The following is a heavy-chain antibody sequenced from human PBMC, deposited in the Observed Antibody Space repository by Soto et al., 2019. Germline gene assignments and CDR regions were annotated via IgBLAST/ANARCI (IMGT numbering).Heavy chain of an antibody. CDR2: IQEYGNGK. CDR1: GFTFSNYW. D-gene: IGHD1-26*01. Sequence: EVQLVESGGGLVQPGGSLTLSCAASGFTFSNYWMNWVRQAPGKGLEWVANIQEYGNGKNYVDSVKGRFTIFRDNAQNSLLLQMNSLKTEDTALYFCARRQVGATKGKSWFDSWGQGTLVTVSS. J-gene: IGHJ5*01. V-gene: IGHV3-7*03. CDR3: ARRQVGATKGKSWFDS.